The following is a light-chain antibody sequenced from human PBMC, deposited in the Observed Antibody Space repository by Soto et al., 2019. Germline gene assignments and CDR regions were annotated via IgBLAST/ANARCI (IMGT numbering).Light chain of an antibody. CDR3: CSDAGSRV. Sequence: QSALTQPASVSGSPGQSITISCTGTSSDVGSYNLVSWYQQHPGKAPKLMIYEGSKRPSGVSNRFSGSKSGNTASLTFSGLQAEDESDYYCCSDAGSRVFGGGTKLTVL. V-gene: IGLV2-23*01. CDR1: SSDVGSYNL. CDR2: EGS. J-gene: IGLJ3*02.